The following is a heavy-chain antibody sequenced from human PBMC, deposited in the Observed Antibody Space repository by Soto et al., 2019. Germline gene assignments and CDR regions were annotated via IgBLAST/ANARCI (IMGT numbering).Heavy chain of an antibody. CDR3: AREGRRGSGGWFDP. J-gene: IGHJ5*02. Sequence: QLQLQESGPGLVKPSETLSLTCTVSGGSISSSSYYWGWIRQPPGKGLEWIGSIYYSGSTYYNPSLKSRVTISVDTSKNQFSLKLSSVTAADTAVYYCAREGRRGSGGWFDPWGQGTLVTVSS. CDR2: IYYSGST. V-gene: IGHV4-39*02. CDR1: GGSISSSSYY. D-gene: IGHD2-15*01.